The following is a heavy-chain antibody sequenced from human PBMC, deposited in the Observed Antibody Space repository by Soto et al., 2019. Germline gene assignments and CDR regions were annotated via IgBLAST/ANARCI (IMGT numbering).Heavy chain of an antibody. Sequence: QVQLQESGPGLVKPSQTLSLTCTVSGDSISSGASYWSWIRQHPGKGLEWIGYIYYSGSTNYNPSVKSRVTISVDMSNNRFSLKLSSVSAADTAVYYCARARGTGLSFWSSDFDIWGQGTRVTVSS. CDR3: ARARGTGLSFWSSDFDI. CDR2: IYYSGST. J-gene: IGHJ3*02. D-gene: IGHD3-3*01. V-gene: IGHV4-31*03. CDR1: GDSISSGASY.